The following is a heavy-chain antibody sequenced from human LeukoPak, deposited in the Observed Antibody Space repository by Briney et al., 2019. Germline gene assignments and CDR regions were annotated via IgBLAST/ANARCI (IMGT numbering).Heavy chain of an antibody. V-gene: IGHV1-8*01. CDR3: SRGDWWN. J-gene: IGHJ4*02. CDR2: MNPNSGDT. D-gene: IGHD2-8*02. Sequence: ASVTVSCTASGYTFTSYDINWVRQAPGQGPEWMGWMNPNSGDTGYVQKFQGRVTMTRDTSISTAYMGLSSLRSDDTAVYYCSRGDWWNWGQGTQVTVSS. CDR1: GYTFTSYD.